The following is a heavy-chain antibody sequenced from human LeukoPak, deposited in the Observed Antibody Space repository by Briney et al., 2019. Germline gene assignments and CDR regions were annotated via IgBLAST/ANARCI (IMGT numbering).Heavy chain of an antibody. V-gene: IGHV4-39*01. D-gene: IGHD2-21*02. CDR2: IYYSGST. CDR3: ARGGQPLLGNWFDP. Sequence: PSETPSLTCSVSGGSINNSNYYWGWIRLPPGKGMEWIGTIYYSGSTNYNPSLKSRLTISVHTSKNQFSMKLSSVTAADTAVYYCARGGQPLLGNWFDPWGRGTLVTVSS. J-gene: IGHJ5*02. CDR1: GGSINNSNYY.